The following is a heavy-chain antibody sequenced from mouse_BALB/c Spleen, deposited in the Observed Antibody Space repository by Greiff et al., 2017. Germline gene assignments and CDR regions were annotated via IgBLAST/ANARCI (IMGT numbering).Heavy chain of an antibody. CDR2: ISSGGST. Sequence: EVQRVESGGGLVKPGGSLKLSCAASGFTFSSYAMSWVRQTPEKRLEWVASISSGGSTYYPDSVKGRFTISRDNARNILYLQMSSLRSEDTAMYYCARTPPYDYDAMDYWGQGTSVTVSS. CDR1: GFTFSSYA. V-gene: IGHV5-6-5*01. J-gene: IGHJ4*01. CDR3: ARTPPYDYDAMDY.